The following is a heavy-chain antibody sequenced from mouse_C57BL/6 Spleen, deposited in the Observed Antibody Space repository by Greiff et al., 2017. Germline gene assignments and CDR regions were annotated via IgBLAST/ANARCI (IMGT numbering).Heavy chain of an antibody. CDR3: ARSGGYYNWYFDV. V-gene: IGHV1-82*01. D-gene: IGHD2-3*01. CDR1: GYAFSSSW. CDR2: IYPGDGDT. Sequence: VQLVESGPELVKPGASVKISCKASGYAFSSSWMNWVKQRPGKGLEWIGRIYPGDGDTNYNGKFKGKATLTADKSSSTAYMQLSSLTSEDSAVYFCARSGGYYNWYFDVWGTGTTVTVSS. J-gene: IGHJ1*03.